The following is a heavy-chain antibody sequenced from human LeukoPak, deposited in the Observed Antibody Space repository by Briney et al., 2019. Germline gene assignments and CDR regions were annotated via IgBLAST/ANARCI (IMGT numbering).Heavy chain of an antibody. D-gene: IGHD6-6*01. CDR1: GFTFINYW. V-gene: IGHV3-7*03. J-gene: IGHJ4*02. CDR3: ARIGYSSSSFDY. Sequence: GGSLRLSCAASGFTFINYWMSWVRQAPGKGLEWVANMKQDGSVKYYVDSMKGRFTISRDNAKNSVYLQMSGLRAEDTAVYFCARIGYSSSSFDYWGQGVLVTVYS. CDR2: MKQDGSVK.